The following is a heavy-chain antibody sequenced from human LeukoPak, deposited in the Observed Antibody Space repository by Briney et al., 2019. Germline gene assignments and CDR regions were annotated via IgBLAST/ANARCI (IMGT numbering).Heavy chain of an antibody. D-gene: IGHD2-2*02. J-gene: IGHJ4*02. Sequence: KSSETLSLTCAVSGYSISSGYYWGWIRQPPGKGLEWIGSIYHSGSTNYNPSLKSRVTISVDTSKNQFSLKLSSATAADTAVYYCARGKAIFDYWGQGTLVTVSS. CDR1: GYSISSGYY. CDR3: ARGKAIFDY. CDR2: IYHSGST. V-gene: IGHV4-38-2*01.